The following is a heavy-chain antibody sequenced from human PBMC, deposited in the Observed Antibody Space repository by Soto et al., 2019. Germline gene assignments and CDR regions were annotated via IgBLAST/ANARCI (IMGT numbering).Heavy chain of an antibody. D-gene: IGHD1-26*01. CDR3: VREGYSGGYAAF. V-gene: IGHV3-30*03. CDR1: GSTFSNYD. Sequence: PGGSLRLSCEASGSTFSNYDMDWVRQAPGKGLEWVAIISFDGSKTYYADSVKGRFTVSRGNSKNTLFLQMNSLRPDDTATYYCVREGYSGGYAAFWGQGSLVTVSS. CDR2: ISFDGSKT. J-gene: IGHJ4*02.